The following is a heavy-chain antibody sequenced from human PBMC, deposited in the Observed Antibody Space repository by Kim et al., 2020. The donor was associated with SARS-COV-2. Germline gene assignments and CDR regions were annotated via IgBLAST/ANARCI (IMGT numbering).Heavy chain of an antibody. Sequence: SETLSLTCTVSGGSISSSSYYWGWIRQPPGKGLEWIGSIYYSGSTYYNPSLKSRVTISVDTSKNQFSLKLSSVTAADTAVYYCARHRKGIAAAGTPDYWGQGTLVTVSS. CDR1: GGSISSSSYY. CDR2: IYYSGST. CDR3: ARHRKGIAAAGTPDY. D-gene: IGHD6-13*01. J-gene: IGHJ4*02. V-gene: IGHV4-39*01.